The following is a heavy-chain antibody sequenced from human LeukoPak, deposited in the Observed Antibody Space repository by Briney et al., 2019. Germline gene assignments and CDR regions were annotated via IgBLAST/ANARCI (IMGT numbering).Heavy chain of an antibody. CDR3: AREDADDAFDI. CDR1: GFTFSSYE. Sequence: GGSLRLSCAASGFTFSSYEMNWVRQAPGKGLEWVSYISSSCSSTYYGDSVKGRFTISRDNAKNSVYLQMNSLRAEDTAVYHCAREDADDAFDIWGQGTVVTVSS. V-gene: IGHV3-48*03. CDR2: ISSSCSST. J-gene: IGHJ3*02.